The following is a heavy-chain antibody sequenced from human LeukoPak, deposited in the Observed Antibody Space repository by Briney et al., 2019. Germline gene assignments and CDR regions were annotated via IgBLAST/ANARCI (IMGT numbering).Heavy chain of an antibody. D-gene: IGHD2-2*01. Sequence: GGSLRLSCAASGFTFSSYWMTWFAQSPGKALNLGANTKQDGREKSYVDSVKGRFTIARDNVKNSLYLQMNRLRAEDTAVYYCARLGNIVVVDWFDPWGQGTLVIVSS. CDR1: GFTFSSYW. J-gene: IGHJ5*02. CDR3: ARLGNIVVVDWFDP. V-gene: IGHV3-7*01. CDR2: TKQDGREK.